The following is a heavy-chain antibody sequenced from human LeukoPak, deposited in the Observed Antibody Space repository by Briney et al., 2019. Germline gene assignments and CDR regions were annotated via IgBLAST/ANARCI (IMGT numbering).Heavy chain of an antibody. CDR1: GYTFTSYY. Sequence: ASVKVSCKASGYTFTSYYMHWVRQAPGQGLEGMGIINPSGGSTSYAQKFEGRVAMTRDTSTSTVYMELSSLRSEDTAVYYCAGPYGMDVWGQGTTVTVSS. J-gene: IGHJ6*02. V-gene: IGHV1-46*01. CDR2: INPSGGST. CDR3: AGPYGMDV.